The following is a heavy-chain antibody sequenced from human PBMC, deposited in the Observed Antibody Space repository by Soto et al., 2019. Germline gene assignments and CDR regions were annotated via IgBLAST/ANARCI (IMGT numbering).Heavy chain of an antibody. CDR2: IGTAGDT. CDR3: ARVPKVPSIAARRYYYYGMDV. CDR1: GFTFSSYD. V-gene: IGHV3-13*01. J-gene: IGHJ6*02. D-gene: IGHD6-6*01. Sequence: GGSLRLSCAASGFTFSSYDMHWVRQATGKGLEWVSAIGTAGDTYYPGSVKGRFTISRENAKNSLYLQMNSLRAEDTAVYYCARVPKVPSIAARRYYYYGMDVWGQGTTVTVSS.